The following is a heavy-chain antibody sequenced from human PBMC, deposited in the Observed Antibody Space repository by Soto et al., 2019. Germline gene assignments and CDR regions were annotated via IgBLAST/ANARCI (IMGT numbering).Heavy chain of an antibody. V-gene: IGHV3-20*04. Sequence: EVQLVESGGGVVRPGGSLRLSCAASGFTFDDYGRSWVRQAPGKGLEWVSGINWNGGSTAYADSVKGRFTISRDNAKNSVYLQMNSLRAEDTALYYCARGRGEVAVVPAWFDYWGQGTQVTVSS. CDR2: INWNGGST. J-gene: IGHJ4*02. CDR3: ARGRGEVAVVPAWFDY. D-gene: IGHD2-2*01. CDR1: GFTFDDYG.